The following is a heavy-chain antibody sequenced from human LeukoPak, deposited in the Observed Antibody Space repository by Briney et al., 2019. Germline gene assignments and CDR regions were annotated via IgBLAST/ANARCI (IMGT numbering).Heavy chain of an antibody. CDR3: ASRTIVVVPAARMDV. V-gene: IGHV3-11*04. D-gene: IGHD2-2*01. Sequence: GGSLRLSCAASGFTFSDYYMSWIRQAPGKGLEWVSYISSSGSTIYYADSVKGRFTISRDNAKNSLYLQMNSLRAEDTAVYYCASRTIVVVPAARMDVWGKGTTVTASS. J-gene: IGHJ6*04. CDR2: ISSSGSTI. CDR1: GFTFSDYY.